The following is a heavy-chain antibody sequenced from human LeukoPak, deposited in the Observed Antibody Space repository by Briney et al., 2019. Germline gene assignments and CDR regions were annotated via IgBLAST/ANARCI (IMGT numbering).Heavy chain of an antibody. J-gene: IGHJ4*02. CDR3: ARSPGGELTRDFDN. CDR2: IYYSGST. V-gene: IGHV4-59*08. CDR1: GVSISNYY. Sequence: SETLSLTCTVSGVSISNYYWSWIRQPPGKGLEWIGYIYYSGSTNYNPSLMSRVTISVDTSKNQFSLKLSSVTAADTAVYYCARSPGGELTRDFDNWGQGTLVTVSS. D-gene: IGHD1-26*01.